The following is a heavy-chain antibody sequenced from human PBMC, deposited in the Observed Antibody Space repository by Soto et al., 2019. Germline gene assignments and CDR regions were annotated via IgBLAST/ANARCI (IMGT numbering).Heavy chain of an antibody. V-gene: IGHV3-23*01. J-gene: IGHJ6*04. CDR2: IWGSGDRT. D-gene: IGHD2-21*02. CDR1: GFAFRTYA. Sequence: GGSLRLSCAASGFAFRTYAMAWVRQAPGKGLEWVSGIWGSGDRTFYADSVKGRFTISRDNSRNTLYLQMYSLTAEDTALYYCAKTGPYCGGDCSRYFYGMDVWGKVTRGTASS. CDR3: AKTGPYCGGDCSRYFYGMDV.